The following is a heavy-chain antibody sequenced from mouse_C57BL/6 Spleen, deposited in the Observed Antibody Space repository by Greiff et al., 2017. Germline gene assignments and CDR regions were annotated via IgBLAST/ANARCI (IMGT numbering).Heavy chain of an antibody. CDR2: INPSTGGT. Sequence: VQLQQSGPELVKPGASVKISCKASGYSFTGYYMNWVKQSTEKSLEWIGEINPSTGGTSYNQKFKAKATLTVDKSSSTAYMQLKILTSEVSAVYYCARSAKVSSTDYFDYWGQGTTLTVSS. V-gene: IGHV1-42*01. J-gene: IGHJ2*01. D-gene: IGHD1-1*01. CDR1: GYSFTGYY. CDR3: ARSAKVSSTDYFDY.